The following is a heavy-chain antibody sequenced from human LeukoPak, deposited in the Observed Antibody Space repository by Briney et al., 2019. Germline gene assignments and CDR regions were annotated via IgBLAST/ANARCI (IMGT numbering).Heavy chain of an antibody. CDR2: IFSNDEK. CDR3: ARTSIPPTIFGVVIIIDY. Sequence: SGPTLVKPTETLTLTCTVSGFSLSNARMGVSWIRQPPGKALEWLAHIFSNDEKSYSTSLKSRLTISNDTSNSQVVLTMTNMDPVDTATYYCARTSIPPTIFGVVIIIDYWGQGTLVTVSS. D-gene: IGHD3-3*01. J-gene: IGHJ4*02. CDR1: GFSLSNARMG. V-gene: IGHV2-26*01.